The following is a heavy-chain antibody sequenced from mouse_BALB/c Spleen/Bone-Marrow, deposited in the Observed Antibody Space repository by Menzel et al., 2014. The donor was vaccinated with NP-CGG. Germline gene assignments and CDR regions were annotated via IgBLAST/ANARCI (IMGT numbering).Heavy chain of an antibody. D-gene: IGHD1-1*01. Sequence: VKVVESGPGLVAPSQRLSITCTVSGFSLTGYGVHWVRQPPGKVLEWLGVIWAGGSTNYNSALMSRLSISKDNSKSQVFLKMNSLQTDDTAMYYCARGSYYEGAMDYWGQGTSVTVSS. J-gene: IGHJ4*01. V-gene: IGHV2-9*02. CDR2: IWAGGST. CDR3: ARGSYYEGAMDY. CDR1: GFSLTGYG.